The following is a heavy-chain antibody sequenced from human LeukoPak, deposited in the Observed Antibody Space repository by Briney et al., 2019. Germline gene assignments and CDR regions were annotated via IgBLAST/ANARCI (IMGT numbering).Heavy chain of an antibody. CDR2: IYSAGNT. J-gene: IGHJ6*03. CDR1: GFTVSTNY. V-gene: IGHV3-53*01. CDR3: AKTKQQLPYMDV. D-gene: IGHD6-13*01. Sequence: SGGSLRLSCAASGFTVSTNYMSWVRQTPGKGLEWVSAIYSAGNTYYADSVKGRFTISRDNSKNTLYLQMNSLRAEDTAVYYCAKTKQQLPYMDVWGKGTTVTVSS.